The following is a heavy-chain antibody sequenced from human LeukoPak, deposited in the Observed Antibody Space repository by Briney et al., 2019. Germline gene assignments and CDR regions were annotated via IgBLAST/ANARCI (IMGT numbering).Heavy chain of an antibody. V-gene: IGHV3-74*01. CDR1: GFTFSRYW. CDR2: MNSDGSST. J-gene: IGHJ4*02. Sequence: PGGSLRLSCAASGFTFSRYWMHWVRQAPGKGLLWVSRMNSDGSSTNYADSVKGRFTISRDNAKNTLYLQMNSLRAEDTAVYYCARDGEEGYYRAHLESWGQGTLVTVSS. D-gene: IGHD1-26*01. CDR3: ARDGEEGYYRAHLES.